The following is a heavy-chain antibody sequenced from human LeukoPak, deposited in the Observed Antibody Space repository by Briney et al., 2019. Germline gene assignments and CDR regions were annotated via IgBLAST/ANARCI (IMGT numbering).Heavy chain of an antibody. Sequence: GESLKISCKGSGYIFTNYWIGWVRQMPGQGLEWMGIIYPHDSDTRYSPSFQGQVTISADKTISTAYLQWSSLKASDSAMYFCARHSSHGSDYWGQETLVTVSS. CDR2: IYPHDSDT. V-gene: IGHV5-51*01. CDR1: GYIFTNYW. CDR3: ARHSSHGSDY. J-gene: IGHJ4*02. D-gene: IGHD3-10*01.